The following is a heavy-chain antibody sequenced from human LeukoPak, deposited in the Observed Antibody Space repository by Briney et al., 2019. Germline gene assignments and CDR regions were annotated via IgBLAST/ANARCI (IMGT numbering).Heavy chain of an antibody. CDR1: GYTFSDYY. J-gene: IGHJ4*02. V-gene: IGHV3-11*06. CDR2: ISSSSSYT. CDR3: ARDYTIKAPYFDY. D-gene: IGHD5-24*01. Sequence: GGSLRLSCAASGYTFSDYYMSWIRQAPGKGLEWVSYISSSSSYTNYADSVKGRFTISRDNAKNSLYLQMNSLRAEDTAVYYCARDYTIKAPYFDYWGQGTLVTVSS.